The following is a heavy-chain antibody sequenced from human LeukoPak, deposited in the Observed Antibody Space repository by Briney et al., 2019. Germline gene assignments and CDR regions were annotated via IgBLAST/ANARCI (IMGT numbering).Heavy chain of an antibody. V-gene: IGHV4-59*01. Sequence: SETLSLTCTVSGGSISSYYWSWIRRPPGKGLEWIGYIYYSGSTNYNPSLKSRVTISVDTSKNQFSLKLSSVTAADTAVYYCARDKRYMDVWGKGTTVTVSS. J-gene: IGHJ6*03. CDR3: ARDKRYMDV. CDR1: GGSISSYY. CDR2: IYYSGST.